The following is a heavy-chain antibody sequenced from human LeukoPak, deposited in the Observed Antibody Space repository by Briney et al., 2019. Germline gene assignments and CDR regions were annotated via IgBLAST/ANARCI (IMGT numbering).Heavy chain of an antibody. D-gene: IGHD3-22*01. CDR1: GGSISSGGYY. CDR3: ARENYYDSSGYYSLFDY. J-gene: IGHJ4*02. Sequence: ASETLSLTCTVSGGSISSGGYYWSWIRQHPGKGLEWIGYIYYSGSTYYNPSLKSRATISVDTSKNQFSLKLSSVTAADTAVYYCARENYYDSSGYYSLFDYWGQGTLVTVSS. CDR2: IYYSGST. V-gene: IGHV4-31*03.